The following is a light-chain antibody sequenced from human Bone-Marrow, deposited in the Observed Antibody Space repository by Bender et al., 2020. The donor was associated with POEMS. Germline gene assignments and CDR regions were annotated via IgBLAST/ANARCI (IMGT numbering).Light chain of an antibody. V-gene: IGLV3-1*01. CDR3: QACYTCSVL. Sequence: SYEVTQPPSVSVSPGQTASITCSGDDLGDKYVAWYQQKPGQSPVLVIYQDTKPPSVNPERFSGSNSGNTAALTISGTQAMDEADYYFQACYTCSVLFCGSPKLTVL. J-gene: IGLJ2*01. CDR2: QDT. CDR1: DLGDKY.